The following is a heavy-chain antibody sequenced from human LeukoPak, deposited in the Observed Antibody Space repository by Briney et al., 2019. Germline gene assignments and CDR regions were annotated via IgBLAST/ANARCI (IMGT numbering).Heavy chain of an antibody. J-gene: IGHJ4*02. CDR1: GYTFTSYY. V-gene: IGHV1-46*01. D-gene: IGHD7-27*01. CDR2: INPSGTNT. CDR3: ARELSGGYFDY. Sequence: EASVKVSCKASGYTFTSYYMHWGRQAPGQGLEWMGLINPSGTNTNYAQKFQGRVTMTRDTSTSTVYMELSSLRSVDTAVYYCARELSGGYFDYWGQGTLVTVSS.